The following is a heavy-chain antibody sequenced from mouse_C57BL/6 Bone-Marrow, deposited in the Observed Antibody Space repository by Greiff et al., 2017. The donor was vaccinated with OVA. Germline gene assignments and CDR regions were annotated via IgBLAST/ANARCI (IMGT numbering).Heavy chain of an antibody. CDR3: ARVALCASVVAPDFDV. D-gene: IGHD1-1*01. Sequence: VQLQQSGPELVKPGASVKIPCKASGYTFTDYNMDWVKQSHGKSLEWIGDINPNNGGTIYNQKFKGKATLTVDKSSSTAYMELRSLTSEDTAGYYCARVALCASVVAPDFDVWGTGTTVTVSS. J-gene: IGHJ1*03. CDR1: GYTFTDYN. V-gene: IGHV1-18*01. CDR2: INPNNGGT.